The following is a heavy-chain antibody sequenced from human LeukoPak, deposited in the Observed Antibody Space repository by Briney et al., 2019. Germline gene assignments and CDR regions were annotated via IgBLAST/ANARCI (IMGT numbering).Heavy chain of an antibody. V-gene: IGHV3-23*01. D-gene: IGHD5-24*01. J-gene: IGHJ4*02. CDR1: GFTFSSYA. Sequence: AGGSLRLSCAASGFTFSSYAMSWVRQAPGKGLEWVSAISGSGGSTNYADSVKGRFTISRDNSKNTLYLQMNSLRAEDTAVYYRAKDRPRWLQEYWGQGTLVTVSS. CDR2: ISGSGGST. CDR3: AKDRPRWLQEY.